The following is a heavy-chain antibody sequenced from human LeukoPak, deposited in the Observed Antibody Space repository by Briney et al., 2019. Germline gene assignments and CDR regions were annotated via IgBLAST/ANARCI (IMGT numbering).Heavy chain of an antibody. CDR1: GGSISSYY. CDR2: IYTSGST. D-gene: IGHD1-26*01. CDR3: ARDYSGSYSNWFDP. Sequence: SETLSLTCTVSGGSISSYYWSWIRQPAGKGLEWIGRIYTSGSTNYNPSLKSRVAMSVDTSKNQFSLKLSSVTAADTAVYYCARDYSGSYSNWFDPWGQGTLVTVSS. V-gene: IGHV4-4*07. J-gene: IGHJ5*02.